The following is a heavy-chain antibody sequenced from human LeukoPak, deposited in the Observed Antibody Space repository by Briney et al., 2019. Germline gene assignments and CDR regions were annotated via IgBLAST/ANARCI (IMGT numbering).Heavy chain of an antibody. Sequence: GSLSCTSAGSGFPFSSYSMNWVRQAPGKGLEWVSYISSSGTFIFYADSVRGRFTISRDNGKNSLYLQVNSLRAEDTAVYYCAGAYCGGDCYSGVAFDIWGQGTMVTVSS. CDR2: ISSSGTFI. J-gene: IGHJ3*02. CDR1: GFPFSSYS. V-gene: IGHV3-21*01. D-gene: IGHD2-21*02. CDR3: AGAYCGGDCYSGVAFDI.